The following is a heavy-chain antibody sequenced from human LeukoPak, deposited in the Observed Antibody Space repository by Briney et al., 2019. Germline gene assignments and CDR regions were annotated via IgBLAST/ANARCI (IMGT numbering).Heavy chain of an antibody. CDR3: ARQRLSIAAAGSRNLNAFDI. CDR2: IIPIFGTA. Sequence: GASVKVSCKASGYTFTGYYMHWVRQAPGQGLEWMGGIIPIFGTANYAQKFQGRVTITADESTSTAYMELSSLRSEDTAVYYCARQRLSIAAAGSRNLNAFDIWGQGTMVTVSS. J-gene: IGHJ3*02. D-gene: IGHD6-13*01. CDR1: GYTFTGYY. V-gene: IGHV1-69*13.